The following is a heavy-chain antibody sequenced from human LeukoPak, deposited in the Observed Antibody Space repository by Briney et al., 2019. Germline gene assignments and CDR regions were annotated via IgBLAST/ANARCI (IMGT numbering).Heavy chain of an antibody. CDR2: ISYDGSNK. CDR1: GFTFSSYA. J-gene: IGHJ4*02. CDR3: ASGSRDGYNWYY. Sequence: GRSLRLSCAASGFTFSSYAMHRVRQAPGKGLEWVAVISYDGSNKYYADSVKGRFTISRDNSKNTLYLQMNSLRAEDTAVYYCASGSRDGYNWYYWGQGTLVTVSS. D-gene: IGHD5-12*01. V-gene: IGHV3-30-3*01.